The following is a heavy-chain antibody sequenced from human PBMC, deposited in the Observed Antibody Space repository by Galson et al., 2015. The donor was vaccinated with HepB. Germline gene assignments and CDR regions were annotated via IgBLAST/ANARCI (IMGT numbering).Heavy chain of an antibody. CDR3: TREVVACDY. D-gene: IGHD3-22*01. J-gene: IGHJ4*02. CDR1: GDTFSRYT. CDR2: IIPVLGIA. V-gene: IGHV1-69*04. Sequence: SVKVSCKAPGDTFSRYTLSWVRQAPGQGLEWMGRIIPVLGIANYAQRWQSRVTITADKSTNTAYMELISLRSDDTAVYYCTREVVACDYWGQGTPVTVSS.